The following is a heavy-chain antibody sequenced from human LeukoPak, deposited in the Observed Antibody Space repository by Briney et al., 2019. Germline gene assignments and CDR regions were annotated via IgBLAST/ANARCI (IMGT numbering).Heavy chain of an antibody. J-gene: IGHJ3*02. D-gene: IGHD6-13*01. V-gene: IGHV6-1*01. CDR2: TYYRSKWYN. CDR1: GDSVSSNSAA. Sequence: SQTLSLTCAISGDSVSSNSAAWNWIRQSPSRGLEWLGRTYYRSKWYNDYAVPVKSRITINPDTSKNQFSLQLNSVTPEDTAVYYCARDLPGSSWYFAETSDAFDIWGQGTMVTVSS. CDR3: ARDLPGSSWYFAETSDAFDI.